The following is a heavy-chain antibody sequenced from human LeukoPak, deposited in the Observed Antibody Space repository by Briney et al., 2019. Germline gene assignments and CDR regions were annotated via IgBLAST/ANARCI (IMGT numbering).Heavy chain of an antibody. D-gene: IGHD5-18*01. Sequence: PSATLSLTCAVYGGSFSGYYWSWIRQPPGKGLEWIGEINHSGSTNYNPSLKSRVTISVDTSKNQFSLKLSSVTAADTAVYYCARGRPYSYDYWGQGTLVTVSS. V-gene: IGHV4-34*01. J-gene: IGHJ4*02. CDR1: GGSFSGYY. CDR2: INHSGST. CDR3: ARGRPYSYDY.